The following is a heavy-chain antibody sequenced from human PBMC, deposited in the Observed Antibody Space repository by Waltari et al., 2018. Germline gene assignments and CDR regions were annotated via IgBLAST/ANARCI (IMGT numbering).Heavy chain of an antibody. J-gene: IGHJ4*02. CDR1: GGSISSYY. CDR2: IYTSGST. V-gene: IGHV4-4*09. Sequence: QVQLQESGPGLVKPSETLSLTCTVSGGSISSYYWSWIRQPPGKGLEWIGYIYTSGSTNYNPSLKSRVTISVDTSKNQFSLKLGSVTAADTAVYYCARGVGTIFGVVITPPYYFDYWGQGTLVTVSS. D-gene: IGHD3-3*01. CDR3: ARGVGTIFGVVITPPYYFDY.